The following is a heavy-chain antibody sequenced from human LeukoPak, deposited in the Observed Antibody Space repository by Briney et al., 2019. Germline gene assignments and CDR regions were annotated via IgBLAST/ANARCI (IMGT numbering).Heavy chain of an antibody. CDR2: INSDGSNT. V-gene: IGHV3-74*01. Sequence: GGSLRLSCAASGSTFSSYWMHWVRQAPGKGLVWVSRINSDGSNTSYADSVKGRFTISRDNAKNTLYLQMNSLRAGDTAVYYCARQGAKRPYYDILTSDYWGQGTLVTVSS. J-gene: IGHJ4*02. CDR3: ARQGAKRPYYDILTSDY. D-gene: IGHD3-9*01. CDR1: GSTFSSYW.